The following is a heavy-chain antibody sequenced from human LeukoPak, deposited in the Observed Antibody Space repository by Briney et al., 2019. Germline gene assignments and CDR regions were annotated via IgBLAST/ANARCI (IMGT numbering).Heavy chain of an antibody. J-gene: IGHJ3*02. Sequence: PGGSLRLSCAASGFTFSSYSMNWVRQAPGKGLEWVSSISSSSSYIYYADSVKGRFTISRDNAKNSLYLQMNSRRAEDTAVYYCARAWWSDAFDIWGQGTMVTVSS. V-gene: IGHV3-21*01. D-gene: IGHD2-15*01. CDR3: ARAWWSDAFDI. CDR1: GFTFSSYS. CDR2: ISSSSSYI.